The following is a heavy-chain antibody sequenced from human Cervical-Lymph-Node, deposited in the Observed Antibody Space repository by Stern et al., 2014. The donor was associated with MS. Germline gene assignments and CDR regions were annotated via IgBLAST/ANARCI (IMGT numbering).Heavy chain of an antibody. CDR1: GFTFGAYP. Sequence: VQLQESGAGLAQPPRPLRLPCAASGFTFGAYPIHWVRQAPGKGLERVSGISWSSVNIAYADSVRGRFTISRDNAKNSLYLQMNSLRAEDTALYYCVKETSPSYYYGMDAWGQGTTVIVSS. CDR2: ISWSSVNI. J-gene: IGHJ6*02. CDR3: VKETSPSYYYGMDA. V-gene: IGHV3-9*01.